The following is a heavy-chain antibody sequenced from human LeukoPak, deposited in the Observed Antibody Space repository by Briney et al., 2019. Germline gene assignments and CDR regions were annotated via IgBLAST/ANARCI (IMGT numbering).Heavy chain of an antibody. CDR2: IKSKTDGGTT. D-gene: IGHD2-2*01. CDR1: GFTFSNAW. Sequence: GGSLRLSCAASGFTFSNAWMSWVRQAPGKGLEWVGRIKSKTDGGTTDYAAPVKGRFTISRDDSKNTLYLQMNSLKTEDTAAYYCTTDQGRYCSSTSCYVFDYWGQGTLVTVSS. V-gene: IGHV3-15*01. CDR3: TTDQGRYCSSTSCYVFDY. J-gene: IGHJ4*02.